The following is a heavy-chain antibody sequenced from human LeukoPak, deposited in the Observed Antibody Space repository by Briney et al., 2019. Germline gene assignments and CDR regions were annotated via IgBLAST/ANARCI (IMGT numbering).Heavy chain of an antibody. CDR1: GDSISRDGSY. Sequence: SQTLSLTCTVSGDSISRDGSYWSWIRQYPGKGLEWIGYIYHSGYTYSNPSLKSRVTMSVDTSQNQFSLKIISVTATDTAVYFCARAGRGVNWYYYIDVWGTGTTVTVSS. V-gene: IGHV4-31*03. CDR3: ARAGRGVNWYYYIDV. J-gene: IGHJ6*03. CDR2: IYHSGYT. D-gene: IGHD1-1*01.